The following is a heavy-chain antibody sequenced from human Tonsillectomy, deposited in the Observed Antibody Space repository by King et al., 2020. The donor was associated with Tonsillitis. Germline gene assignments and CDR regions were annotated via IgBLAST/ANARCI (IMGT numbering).Heavy chain of an antibody. V-gene: IGHV3-74*01. CDR1: GFTFSSYW. Sequence: VQLVESGGGLVQPGGSLRLSCAASGFTFSSYWMHWVRQAPGKGLVWVSRINIDGSSTNYADSVKGRFTISRDNAKNTLYLQMNSLRAEDTAVYYCARVWSSSYYGMDVWGQGTRSPSP. J-gene: IGHJ6*02. CDR2: INIDGSST. CDR3: ARVWSSSYYGMDV. D-gene: IGHD6-13*01.